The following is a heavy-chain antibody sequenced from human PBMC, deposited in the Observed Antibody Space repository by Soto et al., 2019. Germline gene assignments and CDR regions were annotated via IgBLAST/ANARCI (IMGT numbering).Heavy chain of an antibody. CDR3: ARRDSGGIYRYFDS. CDR1: GGTFSTNP. CDR2: TGSGTGPG. Sequence: QVQLVQSGAEVKKPGSSVKVSCKASGGTFSTNPISWVRQAPGQGLDWMGGTGSGTGPGNHAQKLQGRLTITVDKSTSTVYMELSSLSSEDTAVYYCARRDSGGIYRYFDSWGQGTLVTVSS. J-gene: IGHJ4*02. V-gene: IGHV1-69*06. D-gene: IGHD2-15*01.